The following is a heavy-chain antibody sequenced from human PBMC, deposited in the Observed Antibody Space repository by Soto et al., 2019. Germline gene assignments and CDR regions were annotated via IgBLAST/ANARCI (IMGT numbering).Heavy chain of an antibody. V-gene: IGHV3-30*18. CDR2: ISYDGRNK. CDR3: VKDGSSGWPYFYDMDV. CDR1: GFTFSSYG. D-gene: IGHD6-19*01. J-gene: IGHJ6*02. Sequence: QVQLVESGGGVVQPGRSLRLSCAASGFTFSSYGMHWVRQAPGKGLEWVAVISYDGRNKYYADAVKGRFTIFRDNSKNTLYLQMSSLRAEDTAVYYCVKDGSSGWPYFYDMDVWGQGTTVTVSS.